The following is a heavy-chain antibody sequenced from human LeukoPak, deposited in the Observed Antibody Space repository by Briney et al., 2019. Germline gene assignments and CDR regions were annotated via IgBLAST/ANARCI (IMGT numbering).Heavy chain of an antibody. D-gene: IGHD6-6*01. Sequence: EASVKVSCKASGYTFTSYDINWVRQATGQGLEWMAWMNPNSGNTGYAQKLQGRVTMTRNTSISTAYMELSSLRSEDTAVYYCARESGSSSSFDPWGQGTLVTVSS. CDR3: ARESGSSSSFDP. CDR1: GYTFTSYD. V-gene: IGHV1-8*01. CDR2: MNPNSGNT. J-gene: IGHJ5*02.